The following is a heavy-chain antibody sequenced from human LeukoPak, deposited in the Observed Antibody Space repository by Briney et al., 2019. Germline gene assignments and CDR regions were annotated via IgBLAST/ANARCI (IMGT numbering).Heavy chain of an antibody. V-gene: IGHV3-30*03. Sequence: PGGSLRLSCAASGFTFSSYGMHWVRQAPGKGLEWVAVISYDGSNKYYADSVKGRFTISRDNSKNTLYLQMNSLRAEDTAVYYCARDLSGPNYYYYSMDVWGQGTTVTVSS. D-gene: IGHD1-14*01. CDR2: ISYDGSNK. CDR3: ARDLSGPNYYYYSMDV. CDR1: GFTFSSYG. J-gene: IGHJ6*02.